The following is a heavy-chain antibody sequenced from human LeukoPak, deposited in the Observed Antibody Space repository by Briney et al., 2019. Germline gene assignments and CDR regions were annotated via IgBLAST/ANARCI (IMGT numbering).Heavy chain of an antibody. V-gene: IGHV3-23*01. J-gene: IGHJ4*02. CDR3: AKLGGGVTVTGQRYFDY. Sequence: GGSLRLSCAASGFTFSNYGLSWVRQAPGKGLEWVSVIGSSGSTTYYADSVKGRFTISRDNSKNTLYLQMNSLRAEDTAVYYCAKLGGGVTVTGQRYFDYWGQGTLVTVSS. CDR2: IGSSGSTT. D-gene: IGHD6-19*01. CDR1: GFTFSNYG.